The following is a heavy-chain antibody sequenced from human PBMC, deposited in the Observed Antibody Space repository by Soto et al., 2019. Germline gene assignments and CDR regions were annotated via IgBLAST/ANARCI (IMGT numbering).Heavy chain of an antibody. D-gene: IGHD3-3*01. Sequence: SVKVSCKASGGTFSSYAISWVRQAPGQGLEWMGGIIPIFGTANYAQKFQGRVTITADKSTSTAYMGLSSPRSEDTAVYYCARVQRITIFGVVIHYYYYGMDVWGQGTTVTVSS. V-gene: IGHV1-69*06. J-gene: IGHJ6*02. CDR3: ARVQRITIFGVVIHYYYYGMDV. CDR2: IIPIFGTA. CDR1: GGTFSSYA.